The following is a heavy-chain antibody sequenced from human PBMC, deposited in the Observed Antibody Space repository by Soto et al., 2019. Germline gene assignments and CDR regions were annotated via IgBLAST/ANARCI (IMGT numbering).Heavy chain of an antibody. CDR2: IYYSGST. D-gene: IGHD2-15*01. CDR3: VRWGEVVVVAAEGAYGMDV. CDR1: GGSISSGDYY. V-gene: IGHV4-30-4*01. Sequence: QVQLQESGPGLVKPSQTLSLTCTVSGGSISSGDYYWSWIRQPPGKGLEWIGYIYYSGSTYYNPSLKSRVTISVDTSKNQFSLKLSSVTAADTAVYYCVRWGEVVVVAAEGAYGMDVWGQGTTVTVSS. J-gene: IGHJ6*02.